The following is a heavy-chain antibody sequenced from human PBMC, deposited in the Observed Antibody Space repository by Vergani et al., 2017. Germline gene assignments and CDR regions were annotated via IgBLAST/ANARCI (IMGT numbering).Heavy chain of an antibody. D-gene: IGHD1-7*01. CDR3: ARDGLPWNSGRSWFDP. J-gene: IGHJ5*02. CDR1: QYTFTDYY. CDR2: INPNSGGT. V-gene: IGHV1-2*02. Sequence: QVQLVQSGAEVTKPGASVKVSCKASQYTFTDYYIHWVRLAPGQGLEWMGWINPNSGGTHYAQRFQGRVTMTRDTSINTASMELSGLRSDDTAAYYCARDGLPWNSGRSWFDPWGQGTLVTVSS.